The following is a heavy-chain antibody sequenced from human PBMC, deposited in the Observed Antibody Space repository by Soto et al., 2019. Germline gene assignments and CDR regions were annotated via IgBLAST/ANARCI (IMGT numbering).Heavy chain of an antibody. CDR2: IKQDGSEK. V-gene: IGHV3-7*05. D-gene: IGHD3-22*01. CDR3: ARGEDYYDSSGYLDY. Sequence: EVQLVESGGGLVQPGGSLRLSCAASGFTFSSYWMSWVRQAPGKGLEWVASIKQDGSEKYYVDSVKGRFTISRDNAKNSLYLQMNSLRAEDTAVYYCARGEDYYDSSGYLDYWGQGTLVTVSS. CDR1: GFTFSSYW. J-gene: IGHJ4*02.